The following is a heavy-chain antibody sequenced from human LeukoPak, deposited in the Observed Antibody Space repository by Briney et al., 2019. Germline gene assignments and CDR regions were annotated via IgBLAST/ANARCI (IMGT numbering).Heavy chain of an antibody. CDR1: GGSISSSSYY. V-gene: IGHV4-61*02. CDR2: IYTSGST. J-gene: IGHJ5*02. D-gene: IGHD2-15*01. CDR3: ARELMVAATFDWFDP. Sequence: SETLSLTCTVSGGSISSSSYYWSWIRQPAGKGLEWIGRIYTSGSTNYNPSLKSRVTMSVDTSKNQFSLKLSSVTAADTAVYYCARELMVAATFDWFDPWGQGTLVTVSS.